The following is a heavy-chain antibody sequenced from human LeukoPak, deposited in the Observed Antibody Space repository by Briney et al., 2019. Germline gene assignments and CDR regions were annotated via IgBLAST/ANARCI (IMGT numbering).Heavy chain of an antibody. J-gene: IGHJ4*02. Sequence: VSVKVSCKASGYTFTSYGISWVRQAPGQGLEWMGWISAYNGNTNYAQNLQGRVTMTTDTSTSTAYMELRSLKSDDTAVYYCARSGMYYYDSSGHVYYWGQGTLVTVSS. D-gene: IGHD3-22*01. CDR3: ARSGMYYYDSSGHVYY. CDR1: GYTFTSYG. V-gene: IGHV1-18*01. CDR2: ISAYNGNT.